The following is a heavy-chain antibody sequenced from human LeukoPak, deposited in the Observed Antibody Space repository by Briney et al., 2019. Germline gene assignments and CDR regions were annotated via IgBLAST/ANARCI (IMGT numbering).Heavy chain of an antibody. V-gene: IGHV3-64D*06. CDR2: ISGNVVTT. CDR3: ADGRDGNNRYFYY. D-gene: IGHD5-24*01. J-gene: IGHJ4*02. CDR1: GFTFSISA. Sequence: GGSLRLSCSASGFTFSISAMHWVRQAPGKRLQYVSVISGNVVTTYYADSVKGRFTVSRDNSKNTLYLQMSRLRVEDTAVYCCADGRDGNNRYFYYWGEGDLVSLSS.